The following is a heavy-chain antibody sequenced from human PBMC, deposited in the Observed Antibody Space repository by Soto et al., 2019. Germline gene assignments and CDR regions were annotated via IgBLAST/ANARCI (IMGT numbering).Heavy chain of an antibody. Sequence: EVQLLESGGGLVQPGGSLRLSCVASGFTFGSHAMTWVRQAPGKGLEWVSTISSSGRESYYAVSVKGRFTISRDKCKNTVYLQMGSLSAEDTGVYYCAKDGSTPNTGFYKAGWGTGATVTVS. D-gene: IGHD3-10*01. CDR3: AKDGSTPNTGFYKAG. CDR2: ISSSGRES. CDR1: GFTFGSHA. V-gene: IGHV3-23*01. J-gene: IGHJ6*03.